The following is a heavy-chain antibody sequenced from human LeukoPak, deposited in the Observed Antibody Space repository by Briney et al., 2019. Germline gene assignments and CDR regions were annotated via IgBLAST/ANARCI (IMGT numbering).Heavy chain of an antibody. CDR2: ISKNGGNT. J-gene: IGHJ4*02. CDR1: GFTFSWSG. Sequence: GGSLRHSCLHPGFTFSWSGMNWVRQAPGRGLEYVSAISKNGGNTYYVDSVKGRFTISRDNSKNTLYLQMNSLRVEDTAVYFCVKDLSDRDVDYWGQGTLVTVSS. D-gene: IGHD2-21*02. V-gene: IGHV3-64D*06. CDR3: VKDLSDRDVDY.